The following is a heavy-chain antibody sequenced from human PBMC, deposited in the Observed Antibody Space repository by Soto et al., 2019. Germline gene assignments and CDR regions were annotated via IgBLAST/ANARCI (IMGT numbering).Heavy chain of an antibody. V-gene: IGHV3-30*18. CDR3: AKETTYLIDFWSGYSAPWGMDV. Sequence: GGSLRLSCAASGFTFSSYGMHWVRQAPGKGLEWVAVISYDGSNKYYADSVKGRFTISRDNSKNTLYLQMNSLRAEDTAVYYCAKETTYLIDFWSGYSAPWGMDVWGQGTTVTVSS. D-gene: IGHD3-3*01. J-gene: IGHJ6*02. CDR1: GFTFSSYG. CDR2: ISYDGSNK.